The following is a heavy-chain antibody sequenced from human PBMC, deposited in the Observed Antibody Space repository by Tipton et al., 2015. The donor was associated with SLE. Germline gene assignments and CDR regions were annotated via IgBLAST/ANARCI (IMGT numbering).Heavy chain of an antibody. V-gene: IGHV4-34*01. D-gene: IGHD3-9*01. CDR3: AGSISTKLFDPPVDY. CDR1: GGSFSGYF. J-gene: IGHJ4*02. CDR2: TNHRGST. Sequence: TLSLTCAVYGGSFSGYFWSWIRQSPGQGLVWIGETNHRGSTNYNPSLQSRVTISVDTSKNRFSLKLSSVTAADTAVYYCAGSISTKLFDPPVDYWGQGTLITVSS.